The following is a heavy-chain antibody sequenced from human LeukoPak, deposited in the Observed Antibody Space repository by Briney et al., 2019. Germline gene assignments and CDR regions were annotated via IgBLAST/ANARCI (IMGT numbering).Heavy chain of an antibody. CDR2: ISGSGST. D-gene: IGHD6-13*01. V-gene: IGHV4-59*10. CDR1: GGSFSGYY. J-gene: IGHJ4*02. CDR3: ARGVIAAGGNDLDY. Sequence: SETLSLTCAVYGGSFSGYYWSWIRQAAGKGLEWIGRISGSGSTDYNASLKSRVTMSVDTSKNQLSLKVISVTAADTAVYYCARGVIAAGGNDLDYWGQGTLVTVSS.